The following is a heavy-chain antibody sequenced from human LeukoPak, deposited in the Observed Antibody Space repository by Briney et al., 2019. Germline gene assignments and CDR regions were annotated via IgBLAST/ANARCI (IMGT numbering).Heavy chain of an antibody. Sequence: PGGSLRLSCAASGFTFSDYYMSWIRQAPGKGLEWVSYISSSGSTIYYADSVKGRFTISRDNAKNSLYLQMNSLRAEDTAVYYCAREVVQDYYDSSGYYYWSRGWFDPWGQGPLVTVPS. CDR2: ISSSGSTI. V-gene: IGHV3-11*01. CDR1: GFTFSDYY. CDR3: AREVVQDYYDSSGYYYWSRGWFDP. J-gene: IGHJ5*02. D-gene: IGHD3-22*01.